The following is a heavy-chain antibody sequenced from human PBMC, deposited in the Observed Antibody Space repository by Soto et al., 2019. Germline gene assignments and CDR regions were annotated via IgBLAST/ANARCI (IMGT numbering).Heavy chain of an antibody. CDR1: GGPNSTYY. D-gene: IGHD5-18*01. J-gene: IGHJ3*02. V-gene: IGHV4-59*01. CDR3: ARDAGYQLTGAFDI. CDR2: ISYIGTA. Sequence: QVQLQESGPGLVKPSETLSLTCVVSGGPNSTYYWSWIRQSPGKGLEWIGFISYIGTAEYNPSLKSRATISVETSKRQLSLRLTSVSAADTAVYYCARDAGYQLTGAFDIWGQGTMVAVSS.